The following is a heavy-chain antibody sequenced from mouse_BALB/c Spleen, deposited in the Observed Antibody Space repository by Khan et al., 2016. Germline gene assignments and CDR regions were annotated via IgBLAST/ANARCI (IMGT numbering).Heavy chain of an antibody. D-gene: IGHD1-1*01. V-gene: IGHV1-4*02. CDR3: ARHYYDISRYWYFDV. Sequence: QVQLQQSAAELARPGASVKMSCKASGYTFTSYTMHWIKQRPGQGLEWIGYIDPSSGYIDYNQKFKDKTTLTADTSSSTAYMQLSSLTSEDSAVYYCARHYYDISRYWYFDVWGAGTTVTVSS. J-gene: IGHJ1*01. CDR2: IDPSSGYI. CDR1: GYTFTSYT.